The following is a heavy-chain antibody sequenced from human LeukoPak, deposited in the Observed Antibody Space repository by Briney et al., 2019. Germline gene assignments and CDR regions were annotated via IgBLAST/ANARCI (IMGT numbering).Heavy chain of an antibody. Sequence: SETLSLTCTVSGGSISSYYWSWIRQPPGKGLEWIGYIYYSGSTNYNPSLKSRVTISVDTSKNQFSLKLSSVTAADTAVYYCASSLYSSSWYVSYYYYGMDVWGQGTTVTVSS. D-gene: IGHD6-13*01. CDR3: ASSLYSSSWYVSYYYYGMDV. V-gene: IGHV4-59*08. CDR2: IYYSGST. J-gene: IGHJ6*02. CDR1: GGSISSYY.